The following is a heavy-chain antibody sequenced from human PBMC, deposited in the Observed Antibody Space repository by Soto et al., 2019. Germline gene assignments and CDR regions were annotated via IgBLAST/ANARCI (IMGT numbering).Heavy chain of an antibody. J-gene: IGHJ6*02. CDR2: INHSGST. V-gene: IGHV4-34*01. D-gene: IGHD6-13*01. CDR1: GGSFSGYY. CDR3: ARGPYSSSPRGYYYGMDV. Sequence: SETLSLTCAVYGGSFSGYYWSWIRQPPGKGLEWIEEINHSGSTNYNPSLKSRVTISVDTSKNQFSLKLSSVTAADTAVYYCARGPYSSSPRGYYYGMDVWGQGTTVTVSS.